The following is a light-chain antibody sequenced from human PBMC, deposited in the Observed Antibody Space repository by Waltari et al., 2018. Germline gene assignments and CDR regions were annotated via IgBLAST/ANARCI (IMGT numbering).Light chain of an antibody. Sequence: EIVLTQSPGTLSLSPGERVTLSCRASQYSTGNWLTWYQQKPGQAPRLLIYAASTRAPGIPDRFSGSGSGTDFSLTISRLEPEDSAAYYCQQYDGSVVTFGGGTKVEIK. CDR1: QYSTGNW. CDR3: QQYDGSVVT. J-gene: IGKJ4*01. V-gene: IGKV3-20*01. CDR2: AAS.